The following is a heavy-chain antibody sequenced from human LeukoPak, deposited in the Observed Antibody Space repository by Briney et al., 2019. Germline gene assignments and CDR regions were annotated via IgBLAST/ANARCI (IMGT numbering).Heavy chain of an antibody. CDR2: TSDRGDYT. J-gene: IGHJ3*02. CDR1: GFTFTSYS. D-gene: IGHD6-13*01. V-gene: IGHV3-23*01. CDR3: ASRNRVSSSWSDAFDI. Sequence: PGGSLRLSCAASGFTFTSYSMSWVRQAPGKGLEWVSGTSDRGDYTYYADSVKGRFTISRDNSKNTLYLQMNSLRAEDTAVYYCASRNRVSSSWSDAFDIWGQGTMVTVSS.